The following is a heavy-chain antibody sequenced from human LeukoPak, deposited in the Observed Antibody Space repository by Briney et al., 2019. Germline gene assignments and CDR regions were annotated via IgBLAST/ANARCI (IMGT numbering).Heavy chain of an antibody. D-gene: IGHD3-10*01. CDR3: ARWESYYYGSGSPSAYYMDV. CDR2: ISSSSSYI. V-gene: IGHV3-21*01. Sequence: GGSLRLSCAASGFTFSSYSMNWVRQAPGKGPEWVSSISSSSSYIYYADSVKGRFTISRDNAKNSLYLQMNSLRAEDTAVYYCARWESYYYGSGSPSAYYMDVWGKGTTVTVSS. J-gene: IGHJ6*03. CDR1: GFTFSSYS.